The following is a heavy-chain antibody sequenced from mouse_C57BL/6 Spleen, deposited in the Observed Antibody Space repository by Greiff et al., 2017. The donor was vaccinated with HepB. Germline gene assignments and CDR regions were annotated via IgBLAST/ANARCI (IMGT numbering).Heavy chain of an antibody. CDR1: GYSFTGYY. CDR2: INPSTGGT. V-gene: IGHV1-42*01. Sequence: EVQLQQSGPELVKPGASVKISCKASGYSFTGYYMNWVKQSPEKSLEWIGEINPSTGGTTYNQKFKAKATLTVDKSSSTAYMQLKSLTSEDSAVYYCARGRGKLGFYYFDYWGQGTTLTVSS. CDR3: ARGRGKLGFYYFDY. J-gene: IGHJ2*01.